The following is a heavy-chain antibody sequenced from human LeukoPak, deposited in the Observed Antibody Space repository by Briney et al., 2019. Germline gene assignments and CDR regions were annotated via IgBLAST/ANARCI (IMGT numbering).Heavy chain of an antibody. CDR3: AKDRSCTNDICHGDFDY. V-gene: IGHV3-23*01. Sequence: GGSLRLSCAASGFTFSSYAVSWVRQAPGKGLEWVSSISGSGGSTYSADSVKGRFTISRDNSKNTLYLQMNSLRAEHTAPSYCAKDRSCTNDICHGDFDYWGQGTLVTVSS. D-gene: IGHD2-8*01. CDR2: ISGSGGST. CDR1: GFTFSSYA. J-gene: IGHJ4*02.